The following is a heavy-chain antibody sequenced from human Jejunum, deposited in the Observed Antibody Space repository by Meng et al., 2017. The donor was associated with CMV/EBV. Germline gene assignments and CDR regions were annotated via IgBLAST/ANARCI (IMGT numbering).Heavy chain of an antibody. CDR3: ARVITTFGVPMHFDF. J-gene: IGHJ4*02. Sequence: FTDYYLHWVRQAPGQGLEWMGWINPNTGGTNSGQKFLERAIMTRDTSISTVYMKLRSLRYDDTAVYYCARVITTFGVPMHFDFWGQGTLVTVSS. D-gene: IGHD3-3*01. V-gene: IGHV1-2*02. CDR2: INPNTGGT. CDR1: FTDYY.